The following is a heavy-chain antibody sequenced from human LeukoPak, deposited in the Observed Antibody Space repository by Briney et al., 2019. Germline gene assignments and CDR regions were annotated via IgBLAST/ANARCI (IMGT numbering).Heavy chain of an antibody. CDR2: INFIGRT. V-gene: IGHV4-39*01. CDR1: GFSVSDPLSY. Sequence: SETLTLTCTVSGFSVSDPLSYWGWVRQPPGKGLEWIAEINFIGRTSYNSSLNSRVTMSVDTSRNQFSLKMTSLTAADTAVYFCARLTKGRYFDYIFAFWGQENLVTVSS. J-gene: IGHJ4*02. CDR3: ARLTKGRYFDYIFAF. D-gene: IGHD3-9*01.